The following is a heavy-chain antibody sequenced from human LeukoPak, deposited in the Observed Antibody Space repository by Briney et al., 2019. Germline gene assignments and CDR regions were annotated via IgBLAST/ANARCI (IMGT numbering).Heavy chain of an antibody. CDR2: IKQDGSDK. CDR1: GFTVSSNY. CDR3: ARDPYDSSWGLCYFDY. V-gene: IGHV3-7*04. J-gene: IGHJ4*02. D-gene: IGHD3-22*01. Sequence: GGSLRLSCTASGFTVSSNYMSWVRQAPGKGLEWVANIKQDGSDKYYVDSVKGRFTISRDNAKNSLYLQMNSLRAEDTAVYYCARDPYDSSWGLCYFDYWGQGNLVTVSS.